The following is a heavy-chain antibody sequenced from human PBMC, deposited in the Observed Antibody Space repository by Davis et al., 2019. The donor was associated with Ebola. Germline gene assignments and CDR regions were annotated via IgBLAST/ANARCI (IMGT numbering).Heavy chain of an antibody. J-gene: IGHJ3*02. D-gene: IGHD5-24*01. V-gene: IGHV1-2*02. CDR1: GYTFTGYY. CDR3: ARRRRDGYNYHGAFDI. Sequence: ASVKVSCKASGYTFTGYYMHWVRQAPGQGLEWMGWINPNSGGTNYAQKFQGRVTMTRDTSISTAYMELSSLRSEDTAVYYCARRRRDGYNYHGAFDIWGQGTMVTVSS. CDR2: INPNSGGT.